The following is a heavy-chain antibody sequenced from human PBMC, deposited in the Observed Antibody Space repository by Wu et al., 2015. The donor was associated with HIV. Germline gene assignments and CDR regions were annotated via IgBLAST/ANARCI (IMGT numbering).Heavy chain of an antibody. CDR3: ARLQSLHGLYSNADF. Sequence: QVQLMQSGAEVKKPGASVKVSYKTSGYTFTDNYIHWVRQAPGQGLEWMGWINCNRGGTKYAQKFQGRVTMTRDTAVSTAYLELNSLKSDDTAIYFCARLQSLHGLYSNADFWGQGTLVTVSS. V-gene: IGHV1-2*02. CDR1: GYTFTDNY. CDR2: INCNRGGT. J-gene: IGHJ4*02. D-gene: IGHD2/OR15-2a*01.